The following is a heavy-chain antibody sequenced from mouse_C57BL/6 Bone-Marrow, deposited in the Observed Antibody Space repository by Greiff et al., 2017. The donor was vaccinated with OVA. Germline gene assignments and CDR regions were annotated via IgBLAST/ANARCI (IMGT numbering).Heavy chain of an antibody. Sequence: VQLQQPGAELVKPGASVKLSCKASGYTFTSYWMHWVKQRPGQGLEWIGMIHPNSGSTNYNEKFKSKATLTVDKSSSTAYMQLSSLTSEDSAVYYSVTGSDHFDYWGQGTTLTVSS. V-gene: IGHV1-64*01. CDR3: VTGSDHFDY. J-gene: IGHJ2*01. CDR2: IHPNSGST. CDR1: GYTFTSYW. D-gene: IGHD4-1*01.